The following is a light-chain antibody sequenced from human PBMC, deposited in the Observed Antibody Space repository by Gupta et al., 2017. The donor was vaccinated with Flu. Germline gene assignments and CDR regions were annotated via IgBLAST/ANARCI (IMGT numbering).Light chain of an antibody. CDR2: ISN. CDR3: AAWDDSRNGVV. Sequence: QSVLTQPPSASGTPGQRVTISCSGSSSNIGSNVVSWYQQLPGTAPKLLVYISNQRRSGVPARFSGSKSGTSASLAISGLQAEDEADYYCAAWDDSRNGVVFGGGTKLTVL. V-gene: IGLV1-44*01. J-gene: IGLJ2*01. CDR1: SSNIGSNV.